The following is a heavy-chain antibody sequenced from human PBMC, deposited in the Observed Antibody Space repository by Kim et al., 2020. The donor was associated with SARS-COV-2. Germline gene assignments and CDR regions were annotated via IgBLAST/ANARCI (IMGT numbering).Heavy chain of an antibody. V-gene: IGHV3-21*03. D-gene: IGHD6-19*01. CDR3: VREARYSRLSSGDYYDY. Sequence: GGSLRLSCEASGFIFGRYTMNWVRQAPGKGLEWVSSLSSNSAYVYYADSLAGRLSISRENARDTLFLQMDRLRAEDTGVYYCVREARYSRLSSGDYYDYWGKGTLVTVSS. CDR1: GFIFGRYT. J-gene: IGHJ4*02. CDR2: LSSNSAYV.